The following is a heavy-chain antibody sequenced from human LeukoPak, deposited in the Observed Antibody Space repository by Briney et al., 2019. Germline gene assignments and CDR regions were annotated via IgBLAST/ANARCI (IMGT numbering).Heavy chain of an antibody. V-gene: IGHV1-18*04. J-gene: IGHJ4*02. Sequence: ASVKVSCKASGYTFTSYGISWVRQAPGQGLERMGWISAYNGNTNYAQKLQGRVTMTTDTSTSTAYMELRSLRSDDTAVYYCAREYGQLQDIVVLDYWGQGTLVTVSS. CDR1: GYTFTSYG. CDR2: ISAYNGNT. D-gene: IGHD2-2*01. CDR3: AREYGQLQDIVVLDY.